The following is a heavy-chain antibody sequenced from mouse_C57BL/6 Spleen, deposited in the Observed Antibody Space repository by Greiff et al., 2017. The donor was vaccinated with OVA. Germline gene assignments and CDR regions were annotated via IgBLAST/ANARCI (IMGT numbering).Heavy chain of an antibody. D-gene: IGHD2-5*01. CDR3: ARASAYYSNPWYFDV. Sequence: EVKLMESEGGLVQPGSSMKLSCTASGFTFSDYYMAWVRQVPEKGLEWVANINYDGSSTYYLDSLKSRFIISRDNAKNILYLQMSSLKSEDTATYYCARASAYYSNPWYFDVWGTGTTVTVSS. V-gene: IGHV5-16*01. CDR1: GFTFSDYY. CDR2: INYDGSST. J-gene: IGHJ1*03.